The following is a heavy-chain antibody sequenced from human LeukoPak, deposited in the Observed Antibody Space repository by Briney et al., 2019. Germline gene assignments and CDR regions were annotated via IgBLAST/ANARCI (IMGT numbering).Heavy chain of an antibody. Sequence: GGSLRLSCAASGFTFSSYWMHWVRQAPGKGLVWVSRINSDGSSTSYADSVKGRFTISRDNAKNTLYLQMNSLRAEDTAVYYCARGDDYYDSSGYIGPDYWGQGALVTVSS. CDR3: ARGDDYYDSSGYIGPDY. D-gene: IGHD3-22*01. CDR2: INSDGSST. CDR1: GFTFSSYW. V-gene: IGHV3-74*01. J-gene: IGHJ4*02.